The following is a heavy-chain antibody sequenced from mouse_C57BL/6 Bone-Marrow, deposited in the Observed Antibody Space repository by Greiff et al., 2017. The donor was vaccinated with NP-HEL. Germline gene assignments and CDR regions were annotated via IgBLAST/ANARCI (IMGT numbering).Heavy chain of an antibody. D-gene: IGHD1-1*01. CDR1: GYTFTSYG. CDR2: IYPRSGNT. CDR3: ARWGLLLRYPWYFDV. V-gene: IGHV1-81*01. J-gene: IGHJ1*03. Sequence: QVQLKESGAELARPGASVKLSCKASGYTFTSYGISWVKQRTGQGLEWIGEIYPRSGNTYYNEKFKGKATLTADKSSSTAYMELRSLTSEDSAVYFCARWGLLLRYPWYFDVWGTGTTVTVSS.